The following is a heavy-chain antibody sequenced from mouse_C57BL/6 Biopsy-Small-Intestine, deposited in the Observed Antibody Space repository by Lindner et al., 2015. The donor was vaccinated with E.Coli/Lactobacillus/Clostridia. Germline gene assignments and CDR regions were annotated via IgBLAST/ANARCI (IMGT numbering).Heavy chain of an antibody. D-gene: IGHD4-1*01. CDR1: GYTFTSYV. J-gene: IGHJ3*01. V-gene: IGHV1-14*01. CDR2: INPYNDGT. CDR3: AREGYTGTRPFAY. Sequence: VQLQESGPELVKPGASVKMFCKASGYTFTSYVMHWVKQKPGQGLEWIGYINPYNDGTKYNEKYKGKATLTSDKSSSTAYMELSSLTSEDSAVYYCAREGYTGTRPFAYWGQGTLVTVSA.